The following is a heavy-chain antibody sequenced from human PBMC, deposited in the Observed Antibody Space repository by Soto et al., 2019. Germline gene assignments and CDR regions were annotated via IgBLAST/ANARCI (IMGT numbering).Heavy chain of an antibody. CDR3: ARLAAVGTGLFDP. V-gene: IGHV4-30-2*01. CDR1: GGSITSDGYS. CDR2: IHHGGIT. J-gene: IGHJ5*02. D-gene: IGHD6-13*01. Sequence: PSETLSLTCAVSGGSITSDGYSWSWIRQPPGEGPEWIGYIHHGGITYYNPSLKSRVTISLDRSKNEFSLKLTSVAAADTAVYYCARLAAVGTGLFDPWGQGSLVT.